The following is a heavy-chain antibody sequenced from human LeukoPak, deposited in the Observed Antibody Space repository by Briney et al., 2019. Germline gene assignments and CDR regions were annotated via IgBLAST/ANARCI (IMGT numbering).Heavy chain of an antibody. V-gene: IGHV1-69*05. J-gene: IGHJ4*02. Sequence: SVKVSCKVSGYTLTKLSMHWVRQAPGQGLEWMGRIIPIFGTANYAQKSQGRVTITTDESTSTAYMELSSLRSEDTAVYYCARDPLDCRGGSCSDYWGQGTLVTVSS. D-gene: IGHD2-15*01. CDR2: IIPIFGTA. CDR1: GYTLTKLS. CDR3: ARDPLDCRGGSCSDY.